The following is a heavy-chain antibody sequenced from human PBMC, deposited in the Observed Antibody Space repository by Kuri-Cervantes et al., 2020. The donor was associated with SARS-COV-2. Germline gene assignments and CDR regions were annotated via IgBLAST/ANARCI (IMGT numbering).Heavy chain of an antibody. CDR1: GFTFSSYG. CDR2: IRYDGSNK. CDR3: ATKPPGVNDAFDI. D-gene: IGHD1-14*01. Sequence: GGSLRLSCAASGFTFSSYGMHWVRQAPGKGREWVAFIRYDGSNKYYADSVKGRFTISRDNSKNTLYLQMNSLRAEDTAVYYCATKPPGVNDAFDIWGQGTMVTVSS. J-gene: IGHJ3*02. V-gene: IGHV3-30*02.